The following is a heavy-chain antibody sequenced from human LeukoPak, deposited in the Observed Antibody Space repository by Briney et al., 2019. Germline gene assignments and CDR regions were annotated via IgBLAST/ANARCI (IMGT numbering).Heavy chain of an antibody. CDR1: GFTFSSYG. CDR2: ISGSGGST. D-gene: IGHD4-17*01. Sequence: GGSLRLSCAASGFTFSSYGMSWVRQAPGKGLEWVSAISGSGGSTYYADSVKGRSTISRDNSKNTLYLQMNSLRAEDTAVYYCAKDQDYGDEGYFDYWGQGTLVTVSS. CDR3: AKDQDYGDEGYFDY. V-gene: IGHV3-23*01. J-gene: IGHJ4*02.